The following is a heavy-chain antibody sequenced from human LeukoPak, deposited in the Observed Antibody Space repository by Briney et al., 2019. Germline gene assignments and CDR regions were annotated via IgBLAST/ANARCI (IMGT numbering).Heavy chain of an antibody. V-gene: IGHV3-23*01. D-gene: IGHD3-22*01. Sequence: GGSLRLSCAASGFTFSNYGMSWVRQAPGKGLEWVSAISGSGGSTYYADSVKGRFTISRDNSKNTLYLQMNSLRAEDTAVYYCARDISSGYYDAFDIWGQGTMVTVSS. CDR2: ISGSGGST. J-gene: IGHJ3*02. CDR3: ARDISSGYYDAFDI. CDR1: GFTFSNYG.